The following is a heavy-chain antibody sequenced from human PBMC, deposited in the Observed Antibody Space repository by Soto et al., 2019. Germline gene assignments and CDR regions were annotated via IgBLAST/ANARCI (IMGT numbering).Heavy chain of an antibody. D-gene: IGHD4-17*01. CDR2: IYYSGST. V-gene: IGHV4-31*03. J-gene: IGHJ2*01. Sequence: QVQLQESGPGLVKPSQTLSLTCTVSGGSISSGGYYWSWIRQHPGKGLEWIGYIYYSGSTYYNPSLESRVTISVDTSKNQSSLKLSSVTAADTAVYYCARGIYGDYFRARYFDLWGRGTLVTVSS. CDR3: ARGIYGDYFRARYFDL. CDR1: GGSISSGGYY.